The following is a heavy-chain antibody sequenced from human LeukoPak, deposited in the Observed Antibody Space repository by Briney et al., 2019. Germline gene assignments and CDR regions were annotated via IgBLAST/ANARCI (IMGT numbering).Heavy chain of an antibody. D-gene: IGHD2-15*01. CDR3: ANQGYCSGGSCLTYYYYYMDV. J-gene: IGHJ6*03. V-gene: IGHV3-23*01. Sequence: PGGSLRLSCAASGFTFSSYAMSWVRQAPGKGLEGVSAISGSGGSTYYADSVKGRFTISRDNSKNTLYLQMNSLRAEDTAVYYCANQGYCSGGSCLTYYYYYMDVWGKGTTVTVSS. CDR1: GFTFSSYA. CDR2: ISGSGGST.